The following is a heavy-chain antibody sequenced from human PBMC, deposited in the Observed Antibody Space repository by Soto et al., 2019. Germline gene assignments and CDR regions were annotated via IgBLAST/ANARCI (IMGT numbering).Heavy chain of an antibody. CDR1: GGTFSSYA. CDR2: IIPIFGTA. V-gene: IGHV1-69*01. CDR3: ARASLQLTVTNHYYGMDV. Sequence: QVQLVQSGAEVKKPGSSVKVSCKASGGTFSSYAISWVRQAPGQGHEWMGGIIPIFGTANYAQKFQGRVTITADESTSTAYMELSSLRSEDTAVYYCARASLQLTVTNHYYGMDVWGQGTTVTVSS. J-gene: IGHJ6*02. D-gene: IGHD4-17*01.